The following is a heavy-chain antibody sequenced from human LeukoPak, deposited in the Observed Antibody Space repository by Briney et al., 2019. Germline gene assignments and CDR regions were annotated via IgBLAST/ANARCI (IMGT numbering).Heavy chain of an antibody. J-gene: IGHJ4*02. CDR2: IIPIFGTA. V-gene: IGHV1-69*05. Sequence: SVKVSCKASGGTFSSYAISWVRQAPGQGLEWMGGIIPIFGTANYAQKFQGRVTITTDESTSTAYMELSSLRSEDTAVYYCARGPTRVKGPYYFDYWGQGTLVTVSS. CDR3: ARGPTRVKGPYYFDY. D-gene: IGHD2-21*01. CDR1: GGTFSSYA.